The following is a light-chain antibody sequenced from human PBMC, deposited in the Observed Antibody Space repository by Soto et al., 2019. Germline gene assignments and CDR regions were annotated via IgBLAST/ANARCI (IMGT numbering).Light chain of an antibody. CDR3: CSNGIRPYV. CDR1: SSDVGLYDL. Sequence: QSALTQPASVSGSPGQSITISCTGTSSDVGLYDLVSWYQQHPGTAPKLVMFEVTKRPSGVSDRFSGSKSGNTASLTISGLQAEDEADYYCCSNGIRPYVFGTGTKLTVL. V-gene: IGLV2-23*02. J-gene: IGLJ1*01. CDR2: EVT.